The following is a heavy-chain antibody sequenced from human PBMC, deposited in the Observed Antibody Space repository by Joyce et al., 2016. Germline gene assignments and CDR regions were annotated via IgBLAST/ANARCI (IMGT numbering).Heavy chain of an antibody. J-gene: IGHJ4*02. D-gene: IGHD1-26*01. Sequence: EVQLLQSGAEVKRPGTTVRMSCKVSGYTFTDHYMHWVRQAPGKGLEWMGLLDPEDGETLYAENFQGRVTIIADTSTDAAYMELSGLRFDDTAVYYCATVGWERKLDYWGQGTLVTVSS. CDR3: ATVGWERKLDY. CDR1: GYTFTDHY. V-gene: IGHV1-69-2*01. CDR2: LDPEDGET.